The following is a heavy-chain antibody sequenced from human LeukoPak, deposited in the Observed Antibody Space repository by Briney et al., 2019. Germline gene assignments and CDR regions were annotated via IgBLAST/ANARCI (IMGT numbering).Heavy chain of an antibody. CDR2: IKSKTDGGTT. J-gene: IGHJ4*02. D-gene: IGHD6-13*01. V-gene: IGHV3-15*01. CDR3: TTHRIDSSSWYRNSFVFDY. Sequence: GGSLRLSCAASGFTFSSYAMSWVRQAPGKGLEWVGRIKSKTDGGTTDYAAPVKGRFTISRDDSKNTLYLQMNSLKTEDTAVYYCTTHRIDSSSWYRNSFVFDYWGQGTLVTVSS. CDR1: GFTFSSYA.